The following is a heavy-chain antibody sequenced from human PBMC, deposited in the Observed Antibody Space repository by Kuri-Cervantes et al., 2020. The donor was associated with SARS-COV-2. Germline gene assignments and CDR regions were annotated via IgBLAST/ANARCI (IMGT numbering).Heavy chain of an antibody. V-gene: IGHV3-21*01. J-gene: IGHJ4*02. CDR3: ARAAAGDLFDY. CDR2: ISSSSSYI. Sequence: GESLKISCAASGFTFSSYSMNWVRQAPGKGLEWVSSISSSSSYIYYADSVKGRFTISRDNAKNSLYLQMNSLSAEDTAVYYCARAAAGDLFDYWGQGTLVTVSS. D-gene: IGHD6-13*01. CDR1: GFTFSSYS.